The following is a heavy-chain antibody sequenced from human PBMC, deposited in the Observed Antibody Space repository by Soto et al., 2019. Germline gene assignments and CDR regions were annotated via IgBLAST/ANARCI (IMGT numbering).Heavy chain of an antibody. J-gene: IGHJ6*02. CDR3: AREWGLLPYYVMNV. CDR1: GDSVTSGSYY. V-gene: IGHV4-61*03. D-gene: IGHD7-27*01. CDR2: ISYTGRT. Sequence: SETLSLTCIVSGDSVTSGSYYWTWLRQPPGKGLEWIGYISYTGRTRYNPSLQSRVTISVDTSKNDFSLNLSSVTAADTAVYFCAREWGLLPYYVMNVWGHGTAVTVSS.